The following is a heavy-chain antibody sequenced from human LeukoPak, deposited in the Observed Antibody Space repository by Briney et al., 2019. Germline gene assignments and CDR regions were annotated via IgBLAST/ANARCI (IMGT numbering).Heavy chain of an antibody. D-gene: IGHD4-11*01. J-gene: IGHJ6*03. Sequence: GGSLRLSCAASGFTVSSNYMSWVRQAPGKGLEWVSIIYSGGSTFYADSVKDRFTISRDNSKNTLYLQMNSLRAEDTAVYYCARRGVYYSNYRFSDLYYMDVWGKGTTVTVSS. CDR2: IYSGGST. CDR3: ARRGVYYSNYRFSDLYYMDV. V-gene: IGHV3-53*01. CDR1: GFTVSSNY.